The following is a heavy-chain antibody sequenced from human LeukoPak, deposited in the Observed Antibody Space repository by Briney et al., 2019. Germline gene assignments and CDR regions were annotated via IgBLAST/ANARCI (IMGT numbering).Heavy chain of an antibody. V-gene: IGHV4-34*01. CDR2: INHSGST. Sequence: SETLSLTCAVYGGSFSVYYWSWIRQPPGKGLEWIGEINHSGSTNYNPSLKSRVAISVDTSKNQFSLKLSSVTAADTAVYYCARGRGDTAMAVFDYWGQGTLVTVSS. D-gene: IGHD5-18*01. CDR3: ARGRGDTAMAVFDY. J-gene: IGHJ4*02. CDR1: GGSFSVYY.